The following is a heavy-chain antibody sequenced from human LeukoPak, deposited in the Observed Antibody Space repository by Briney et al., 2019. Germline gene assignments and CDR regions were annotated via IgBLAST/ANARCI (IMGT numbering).Heavy chain of an antibody. CDR1: GFTFSSYS. CDR2: ISSSSSYI. D-gene: IGHD2-2*03. V-gene: IGHV3-21*01. CDR3: ARADLDIVVVPATSAYYYYYMDV. J-gene: IGHJ6*03. Sequence: GGSLRLSCAASGFTFSSYSMNWVRQAPGKGLEWVSSISSSSSYIYYAVSVKGRFTISRDNAKNSLYLQMNSLRAEDTAVYYCARADLDIVVVPATSAYYYYYMDVWGKGTTVTVSS.